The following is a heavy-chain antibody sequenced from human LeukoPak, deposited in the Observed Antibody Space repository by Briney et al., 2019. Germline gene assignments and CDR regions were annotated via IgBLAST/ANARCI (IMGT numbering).Heavy chain of an antibody. D-gene: IGHD6-13*01. Sequence: ASVKVSCKASGGTFSSYAISWVRQAPGQGLEWMGGIIPVFGTANYAQKFQGRVTITADESTSTAYMELSSLGSEDTAVYYCARATNSSSWYFSAFDIWGQGTMVTVSS. CDR3: ARATNSSSWYFSAFDI. V-gene: IGHV1-69*01. CDR1: GGTFSSYA. CDR2: IIPVFGTA. J-gene: IGHJ3*02.